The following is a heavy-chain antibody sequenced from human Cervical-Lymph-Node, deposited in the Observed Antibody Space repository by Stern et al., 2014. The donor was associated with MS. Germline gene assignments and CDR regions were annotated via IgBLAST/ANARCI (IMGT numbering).Heavy chain of an antibody. J-gene: IGHJ5*02. V-gene: IGHV1-69*01. Sequence: QVQLVESGAEVTKPGASVKVSCKVSGGTFSKFPSSWVRQAPGQGLEWLGGIFPVFGTQTYAQEFRGRVTITADVSTSTVYMELSSLRSDDTAVYYCALSSETSDRWYSLGYDLWGQGTLVTVSS. CDR2: IFPVFGTQ. D-gene: IGHD6-13*01. CDR1: GGTFSKFP. CDR3: ALSSETSDRWYSLGYDL.